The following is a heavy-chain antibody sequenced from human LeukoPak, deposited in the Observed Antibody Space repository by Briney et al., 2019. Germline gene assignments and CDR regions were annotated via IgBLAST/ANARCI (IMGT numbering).Heavy chain of an antibody. CDR2: VYHSGDA. D-gene: IGHD3-22*01. CDR3: ASSSYYYDSSGLDAFDI. CDR1: GDSISNNNW. V-gene: IGHV4/OR15-8*01. Sequence: SEILSLTCVVSGDSISNNNWWSWVRQSPGKGLEWIGEVYHSGDANYNPSLKSRVTISVDTSKNQFSLKLSSVTAADTAVYYCASSSYYYDSSGLDAFDIWGQGTMVTVSS. J-gene: IGHJ3*02.